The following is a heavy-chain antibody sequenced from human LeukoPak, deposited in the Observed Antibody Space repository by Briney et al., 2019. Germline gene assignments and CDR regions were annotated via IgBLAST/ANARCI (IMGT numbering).Heavy chain of an antibody. J-gene: IGHJ4*02. Sequence: GGSLRLSCAASGFTVSSNYMTWVRQTPGKGLERVSIIYSVGTTHYADSVKGRFSISRDNSKNTVYLQMNSLRAEDTAVYYCARVMEHSSGWIDYWGQGTLVTVSS. CDR2: IYSVGTT. D-gene: IGHD6-19*01. CDR1: GFTVSSNY. CDR3: ARVMEHSSGWIDY. V-gene: IGHV3-53*01.